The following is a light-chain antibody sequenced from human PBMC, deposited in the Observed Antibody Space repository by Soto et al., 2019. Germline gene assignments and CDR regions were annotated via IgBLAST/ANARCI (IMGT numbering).Light chain of an antibody. J-gene: IGKJ4*01. Sequence: DIVLTQSPGTLSLSPGERATLSCRASQSVISNFLAWYQQKPGQPPSLLIYGASSRASGIPDRFSGSGSGTDFILTISRLEPEDFAVYYCQQYGSSPLTFGGGTKVEIE. V-gene: IGKV3-20*01. CDR1: QSVISNF. CDR3: QQYGSSPLT. CDR2: GAS.